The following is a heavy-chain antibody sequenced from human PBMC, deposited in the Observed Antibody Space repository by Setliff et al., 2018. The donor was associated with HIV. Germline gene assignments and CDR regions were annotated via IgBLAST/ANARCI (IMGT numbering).Heavy chain of an antibody. CDR3: ARDLSPGITAPLDY. CDR1: GFTVSGNY. V-gene: IGHV3-21*01. Sequence: GGSLRLSCAASGFTVSGNYLNWVRQAPGKGLEWISSISGSSAYIYYADSVKGRFTISRGNAKNSLYLQMNSLRAEDTAVYYCARDLSPGITAPLDYWGQGTLVTVSS. D-gene: IGHD6-13*01. CDR2: ISGSSAYI. J-gene: IGHJ4*02.